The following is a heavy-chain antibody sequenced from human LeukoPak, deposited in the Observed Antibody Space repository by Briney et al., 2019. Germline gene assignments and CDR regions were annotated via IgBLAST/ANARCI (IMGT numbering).Heavy chain of an antibody. CDR2: ISSSGSTI. Sequence: GGSLRLSCAASGFTFSSYSMNWVRQAPGKGLEWGSYISSSGSTIYYADSVKGRFTISRDNAKNSLYLQMNSLRAEDTAVYYCAREVFTAGFDYWGQGTLVTVSS. J-gene: IGHJ4*02. CDR3: AREVFTAGFDY. D-gene: IGHD6-19*01. CDR1: GFTFSSYS. V-gene: IGHV3-48*04.